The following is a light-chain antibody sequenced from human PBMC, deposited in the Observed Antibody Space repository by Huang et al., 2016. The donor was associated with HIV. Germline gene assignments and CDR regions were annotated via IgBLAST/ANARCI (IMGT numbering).Light chain of an antibody. CDR3: QQYNEWPPWT. CDR1: QSIATN. V-gene: IGKV3-15*01. J-gene: IGKJ1*01. Sequence: ETVMTQSPATLSVSPGGKATLSCRATQSIATNLAWYQQRPGQPPRILVFCASARAAGVPARFSGSGSGTDFTLTISGLQAEDFAVYYCQQYNEWPPWTFGQGTKVEI. CDR2: CAS.